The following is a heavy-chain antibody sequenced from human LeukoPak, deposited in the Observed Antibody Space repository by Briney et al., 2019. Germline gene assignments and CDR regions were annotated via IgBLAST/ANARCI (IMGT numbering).Heavy chain of an antibody. CDR2: IYYSGST. CDR3: ARDTGIAAAGNYGMDV. CDR1: GGSISSYY. V-gene: IGHV4-30-4*01. Sequence: TSETLSLTCTVSGGSISSYYWSWIRQPPGKGLEWIGYIYYSGSTYYNPSLKSRVTISVDTSKNQFSLKLSSVTAADTAVYYCARDTGIAAAGNYGMDVWGQGTTVTVSS. D-gene: IGHD6-13*01. J-gene: IGHJ6*02.